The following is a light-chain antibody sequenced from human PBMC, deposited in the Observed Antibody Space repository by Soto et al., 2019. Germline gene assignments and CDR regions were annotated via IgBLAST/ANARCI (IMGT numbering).Light chain of an antibody. V-gene: IGKV3-15*01. J-gene: IGKJ4*01. Sequence: EIVMTQSPGTLSVSPGDRATLSCRASQSVTSNLAWFQQEPGQAPRLLIYGASTRATGIPARFSGSGSGTEFTLTISSLQSEDFAVYYCQQHNNWPLTFGRGTKVEIK. CDR3: QQHNNWPLT. CDR1: QSVTSN. CDR2: GAS.